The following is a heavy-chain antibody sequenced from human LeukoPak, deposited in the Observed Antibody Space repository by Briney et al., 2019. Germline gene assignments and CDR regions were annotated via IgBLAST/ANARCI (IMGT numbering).Heavy chain of an antibody. J-gene: IGHJ4*02. V-gene: IGHV3-23*01. CDR3: AKRVVGAAYYFDY. D-gene: IGHD2-15*01. CDR1: GFTFSSYV. CDR2: ISSSGDST. Sequence: PGRSLRLSCAASGFTFSSYVMSWVRQAPGKGLEWVSDISSSGDSTHYADSVKGRFTISRDNSKNTLVLQMNSLRAEDTAVYYCAKRVVGAAYYFDYWGQGTLVTVSS.